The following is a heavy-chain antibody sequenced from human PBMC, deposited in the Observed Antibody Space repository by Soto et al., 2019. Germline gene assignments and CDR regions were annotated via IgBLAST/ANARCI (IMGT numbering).Heavy chain of an antibody. CDR2: IFYSGTA. Sequence: QVQLQVGGTGLVKPSQTLSLTCIVSGGSISSGNHFWSWIRQPPGKGLEWIGYIFYSGTAHYSSSLKSRVTISIDTSKNQFSLNLSSVTAADTAMYYCAREVITPVHQGADDGFDLWGQGTTVTVSS. J-gene: IGHJ3*01. CDR3: AREVITPVHQGADDGFDL. D-gene: IGHD2-15*01. V-gene: IGHV4-30-4*01. CDR1: GGSISSGNHF.